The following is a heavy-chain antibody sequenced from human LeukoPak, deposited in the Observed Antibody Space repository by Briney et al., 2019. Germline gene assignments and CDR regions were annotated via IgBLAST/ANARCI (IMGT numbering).Heavy chain of an antibody. CDR2: MNPNSGNT. CDR1: GYTFSSYD. J-gene: IGHJ1*01. D-gene: IGHD2-2*01. Sequence: ASVKVSCKASGYTFSSYDINWVRQATGQGLEWMGWMNPNSGNTGFAQKFQGRVTMTRDTSISTAYMELSSLRSDDTAVYYCATETKGYCSSTSCSAPFQHWGQGTLVTVSS. V-gene: IGHV1-8*01. CDR3: ATETKGYCSSTSCSAPFQH.